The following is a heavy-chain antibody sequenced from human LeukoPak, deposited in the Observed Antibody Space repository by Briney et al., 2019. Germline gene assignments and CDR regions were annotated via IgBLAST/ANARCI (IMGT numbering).Heavy chain of an antibody. CDR3: TRRGGWYSDY. Sequence: GGSLRLSCTASGFTFGDYAMSWVRQAPGRGLEWVGFIRSKAYGGTTEYAASVRGRFTISRDDSKGIAYLQMNSLKTEDTAVYYYTRRGGWYSDYWGQGTLVTVSS. D-gene: IGHD6-19*01. V-gene: IGHV3-49*04. CDR2: IRSKAYGGTT. CDR1: GFTFGDYA. J-gene: IGHJ4*02.